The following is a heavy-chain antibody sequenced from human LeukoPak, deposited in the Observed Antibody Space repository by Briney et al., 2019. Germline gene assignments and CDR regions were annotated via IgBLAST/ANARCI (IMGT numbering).Heavy chain of an antibody. D-gene: IGHD3-10*01. V-gene: IGHV3-21*01. CDR3: ARVGVSGFAFDI. CDR1: GFTFSSYS. CDR2: ISSSSSYI. J-gene: IGHJ3*02. Sequence: GGSLRLSCAASGFTFSSYSMNWVRQAPGKGLEWVSSISSSSSYIYYADSVKGRFTISRDNAKNSLYLQMNSLRAEDTAVYYCARVGVSGFAFDIWGQGTMVTVSS.